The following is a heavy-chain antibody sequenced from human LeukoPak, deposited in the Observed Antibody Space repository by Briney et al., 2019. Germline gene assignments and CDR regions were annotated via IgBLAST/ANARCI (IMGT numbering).Heavy chain of an antibody. CDR2: ISNDGSTI. D-gene: IGHD3-22*01. CDR3: AKGRQFYDTSGYPGGFDS. Sequence: GGSLRLSCAASGFTFSSYSMNWVRQAPGKGLEWISYISNDGSTIYYADSVKGRLTISIDNAENSLYLQMSSLRADDTALYYCAKGRQFYDTSGYPGGFDSWGQGTLVTVSS. J-gene: IGHJ4*02. CDR1: GFTFSSYS. V-gene: IGHV3-48*01.